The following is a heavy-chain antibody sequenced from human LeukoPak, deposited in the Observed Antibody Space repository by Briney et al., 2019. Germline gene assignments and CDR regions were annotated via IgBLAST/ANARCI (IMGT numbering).Heavy chain of an antibody. D-gene: IGHD3-16*01. Sequence: PSETLSLTCTVSGGSISSYYWSWIRQPPRKGLEWIAYMSHSGSTKYNPSLKSRVTIALDTSKSQFSLKLSSVTAADMAVYYCARLFSRVGGYWHFDLWGRGTLVTVSS. CDR3: ARLFSRVGGYWHFDL. V-gene: IGHV4-59*08. CDR1: GGSISSYY. CDR2: MSHSGST. J-gene: IGHJ2*01.